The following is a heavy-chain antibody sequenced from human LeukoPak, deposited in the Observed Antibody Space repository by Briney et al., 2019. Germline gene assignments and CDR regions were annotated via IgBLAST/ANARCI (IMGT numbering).Heavy chain of an antibody. V-gene: IGHV3-21*01. CDR2: ISSSSSYI. CDR1: GFTFSSYS. CDR3: ASSDYGGFDY. J-gene: IGHJ4*02. D-gene: IGHD4-17*01. Sequence: GGSLRLSCAASGFTFSSYSMNWVRQARGKGLEWVSSISSSSSYIFYADSVKGRFTISRDNAKNSLYLQMNSLRAEDTAVYHCASSDYGGFDYWGQGTLVTVSS.